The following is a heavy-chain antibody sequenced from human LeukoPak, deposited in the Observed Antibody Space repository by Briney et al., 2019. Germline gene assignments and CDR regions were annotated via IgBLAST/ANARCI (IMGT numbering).Heavy chain of an antibody. D-gene: IGHD3-22*01. J-gene: IGHJ4*02. V-gene: IGHV4-30-4*01. Sequence: SQTLSLTCTVSGGSISSGDYYWSWLRQPPGTGLEWIGYIYYSGSTYYNPSLKSRVTISVDTSKNQFSLKLSSVTAADTAVYYCAKVPFRSYYDSSGYCFDYWGQGTLVTVSS. CDR3: AKVPFRSYYDSSGYCFDY. CDR2: IYYSGST. CDR1: GGSISSGDYY.